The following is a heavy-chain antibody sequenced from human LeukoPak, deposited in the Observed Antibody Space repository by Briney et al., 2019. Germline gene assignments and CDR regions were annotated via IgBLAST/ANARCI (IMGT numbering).Heavy chain of an antibody. J-gene: IGHJ4*02. CDR3: AKDLDPKLAAAPGY. CDR1: GFTFDDYA. Sequence: GRSLRLSCAASGFTFDDYAMHWVRQAPGKGLEWVSGISWNSGSIGYADSVKGRFTISRDNAKNSLYLQMNSLRAEDTALYYCAKDLDPKLAAAPGYWGQGTLVTVSS. CDR2: ISWNSGSI. V-gene: IGHV3-9*01. D-gene: IGHD6-13*01.